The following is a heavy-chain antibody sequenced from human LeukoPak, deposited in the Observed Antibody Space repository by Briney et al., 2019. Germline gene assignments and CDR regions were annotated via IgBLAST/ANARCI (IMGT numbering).Heavy chain of an antibody. CDR1: GGSFSGYY. CDR2: INHSGST. CDR3: ARAALVVVVVAGLPYYYYYMDV. V-gene: IGHV4-34*01. Sequence: SETLSLTCAVYGGSFSGYYWSWIRQPPGKGLEWIGEINHSGSTNYNPSLKSRVTISVDTSKNQFSLKLSSVTAADTAVYYCARAALVVVVVAGLPYYYYYMDVWGKGTTVTVSS. J-gene: IGHJ6*03. D-gene: IGHD2-15*01.